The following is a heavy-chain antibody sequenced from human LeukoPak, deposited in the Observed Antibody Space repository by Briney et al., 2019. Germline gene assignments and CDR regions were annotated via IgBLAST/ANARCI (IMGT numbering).Heavy chain of an antibody. CDR3: ARHEVAGMERGFFDY. D-gene: IGHD6-19*01. CDR2: INHSGST. J-gene: IGHJ4*02. V-gene: IGHV4-39*01. CDR1: GGSISISNYY. Sequence: SETLSLTCTVSGGSISISNYYWSWIRQPPGKGLEWIGEINHSGSTNYNPSLKSRVTISVDTSKNQFSLKLSSVTAADTAVYYCARHEVAGMERGFFDYWGQGTLVTVSS.